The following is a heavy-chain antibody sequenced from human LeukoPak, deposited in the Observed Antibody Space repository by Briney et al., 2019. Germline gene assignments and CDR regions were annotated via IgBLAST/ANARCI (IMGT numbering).Heavy chain of an antibody. CDR1: GGSISSSSYY. CDR2: IYYSGST. CDR3: ARGRTGTIFGVVTTVTATRFDY. Sequence: SETLSLTCTVSGGSISSSSYYWGWIRQPPGKGLEWIGSIYYSGSTYYNPSLKSRVTISVDTSKNQFSLKLSSVTAADTAVYYCARGRTGTIFGVVTTVTATRFDYWGQGTLVTVSS. D-gene: IGHD3-3*01. J-gene: IGHJ4*02. V-gene: IGHV4-39*07.